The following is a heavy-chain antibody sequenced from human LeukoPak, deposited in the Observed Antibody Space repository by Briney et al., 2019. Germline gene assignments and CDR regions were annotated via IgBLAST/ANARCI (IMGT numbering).Heavy chain of an antibody. V-gene: IGHV1-2*02. CDR2: INAHTGET. Sequence: ASVKVSCKASGYTFTSYDINWVRQAPGQGLEYMGWINAHTGETKYAQKFQGRVTMTRDTSISIAYMEVNRLTSDDTAVFCCARDYDSWGQGTLLTVSS. CDR1: GYTFTSYD. CDR3: ARDYDS. J-gene: IGHJ5*01.